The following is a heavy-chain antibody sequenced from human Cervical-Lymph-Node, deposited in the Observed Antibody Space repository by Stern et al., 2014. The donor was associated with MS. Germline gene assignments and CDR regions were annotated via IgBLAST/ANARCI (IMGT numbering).Heavy chain of an antibody. Sequence: EVQLLESGGGLVQPGGSLRLSCAASGFTFSSYAMSCVRQAPGKGLEWVSPISGSGNSTYYADAVKGRFTISRDNSKNTLYLQMNSLRAEDTAVYYCAKLSHDYVWGSYRPPYYFDYWGQGTLVTVFS. V-gene: IGHV3-23*01. CDR3: AKLSHDYVWGSYRPPYYFDY. CDR1: GFTFSSYA. CDR2: ISGSGNST. D-gene: IGHD3-16*02. J-gene: IGHJ4*02.